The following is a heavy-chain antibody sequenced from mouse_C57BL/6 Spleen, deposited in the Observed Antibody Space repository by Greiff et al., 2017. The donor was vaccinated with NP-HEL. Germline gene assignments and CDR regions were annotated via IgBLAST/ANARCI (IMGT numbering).Heavy chain of an antibody. Sequence: EVHLVESGGDLVKPGGSLKLSCAASGFTFSSYGMSWVRQTPDKRLEWVATISSGGSYTYYPDSVKGRFTISRDNAKNTLYLQMSSLKSEDTAMYYCARRWLPIYYAMDYWGQGTSVTVSS. D-gene: IGHD2-3*01. J-gene: IGHJ4*01. CDR2: ISSGGSYT. CDR1: GFTFSSYG. CDR3: ARRWLPIYYAMDY. V-gene: IGHV5-6*01.